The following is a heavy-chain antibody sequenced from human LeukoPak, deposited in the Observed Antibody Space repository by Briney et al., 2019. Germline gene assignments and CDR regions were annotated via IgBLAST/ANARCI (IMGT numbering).Heavy chain of an antibody. D-gene: IGHD2-15*01. V-gene: IGHV3-21*01. Sequence: PGGSLRLSCAGSGFTFSSYSMNWVRQAPGKGLEWVSSISSSSSYIYYADSVKGRFTISRDNSKNTLYLQMNSLRAEDTAVYYCAKFGIASRDVLLLNSGRPIDAFDIWGQGTMVTVSS. CDR1: GFTFSSYS. CDR2: ISSSSSYI. CDR3: AKFGIASRDVLLLNSGRPIDAFDI. J-gene: IGHJ3*02.